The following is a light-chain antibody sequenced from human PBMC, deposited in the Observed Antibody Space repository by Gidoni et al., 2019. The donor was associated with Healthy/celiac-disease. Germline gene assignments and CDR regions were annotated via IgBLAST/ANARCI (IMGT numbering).Light chain of an antibody. CDR1: QSVSSY. CDR3: QQRSNWPPRYT. Sequence: EIVLTQSPATLSLSPGERATLSCRASQSVSSYLAWYQQKPGQAPSLLIYDASNRATGIPARCSGSGSGTDFTLTISSLEPEDFAVYYCQQRSNWPPRYTFGQGTKLEIK. J-gene: IGKJ2*01. CDR2: DAS. V-gene: IGKV3-11*01.